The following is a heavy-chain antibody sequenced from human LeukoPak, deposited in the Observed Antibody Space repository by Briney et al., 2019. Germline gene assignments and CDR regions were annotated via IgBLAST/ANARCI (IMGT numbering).Heavy chain of an antibody. CDR1: GYTFTSYG. D-gene: IGHD3-10*01. Sequence: ASVKVSCKASGYTFTSYGISWVRQAPGQGLEWMGWISAYNGNTNYAQKLQGRVTMTTDTSTSTAYMELRSLRSDDTAVYYCARATNYYDSGPYYFDYWGQGTLVTVSS. CDR2: ISAYNGNT. J-gene: IGHJ4*02. CDR3: ARATNYYDSGPYYFDY. V-gene: IGHV1-18*01.